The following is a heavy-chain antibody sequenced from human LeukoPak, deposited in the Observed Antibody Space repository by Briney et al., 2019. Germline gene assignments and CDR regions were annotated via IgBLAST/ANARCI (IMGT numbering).Heavy chain of an antibody. V-gene: IGHV4-4*07. CDR1: GGSISSYY. D-gene: IGHD6-13*01. Sequence: SETLSLTCTVPGGSISSYYWSWIRQPAGKGLEWIGRIYTSGSTNYNPSLKSRVTMSVDTSKNQFSLKLSSVTAADTAVYYCAILSSSWSPFDFWGQGTLVTVSS. CDR2: IYTSGST. CDR3: AILSSSWSPFDF. J-gene: IGHJ4*02.